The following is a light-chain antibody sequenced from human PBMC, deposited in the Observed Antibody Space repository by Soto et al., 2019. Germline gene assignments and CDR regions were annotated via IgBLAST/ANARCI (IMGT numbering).Light chain of an antibody. J-gene: IGKJ5*01. CDR2: DAS. CDR3: QQYHNWPIT. Sequence: EIVITQSPSTLSVSPWERSTPSCTASQSVSSNLAWHQQKPGQAPRILMYDASTRATGIPARFSGSGSGTEYTLTISSLQSEDFAVYYCQQYHNWPITFGQGTRLEIK. V-gene: IGKV3-15*01. CDR1: QSVSSN.